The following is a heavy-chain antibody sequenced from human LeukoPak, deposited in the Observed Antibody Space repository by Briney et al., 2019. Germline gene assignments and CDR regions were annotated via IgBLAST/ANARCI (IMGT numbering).Heavy chain of an antibody. CDR2: TYYSGTT. J-gene: IGHJ4*02. Sequence: SETLSLTCTVSGGSISSYYWSWIRQPPEKGLEWIGYTYYSGTTNYNPSLKSRVTISIDTSKNQFSLKVGSVTAADTAVYYCATGWYGDGGYWGQGTLVTVSS. CDR1: GGSISSYY. V-gene: IGHV4-59*01. D-gene: IGHD6-19*01. CDR3: ATGWYGDGGY.